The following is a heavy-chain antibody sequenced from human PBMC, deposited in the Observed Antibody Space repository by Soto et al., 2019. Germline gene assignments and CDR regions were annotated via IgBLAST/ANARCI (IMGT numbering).Heavy chain of an antibody. Sequence: PSETLSLTCTASGGSLSTTCYSWAWIRQPPGKGLEWIGTLYSSANTDYSPSLRSRATISIDTSKKQFSLKLSSVTAADTAVFYCARRDRYSYWGKGEYWGQGMLVTVSS. CDR3: ARRDRYSYWGKGEY. CDR1: GGSLSTTCYS. D-gene: IGHD5-12*01. J-gene: IGHJ4*02. V-gene: IGHV4-39*01. CDR2: LYSSANT.